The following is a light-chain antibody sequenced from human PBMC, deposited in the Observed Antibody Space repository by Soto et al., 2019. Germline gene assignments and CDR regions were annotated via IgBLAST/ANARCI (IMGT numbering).Light chain of an antibody. CDR3: KTWDSNVWV. CDR2: LEGSGSY. CDR1: SGHSSYI. V-gene: IGLV4-60*03. Sequence: QSVLTQSSSASASLGSSVKLTCTLSSGHSSYIIAWHQQQPGKAPRYLMKLEGSGSYNKGSGVPDRFSGSSSGADRYLTISNLQSEDEADYYCKTWDSNVWVFGGGTQLTVL. J-gene: IGLJ3*02.